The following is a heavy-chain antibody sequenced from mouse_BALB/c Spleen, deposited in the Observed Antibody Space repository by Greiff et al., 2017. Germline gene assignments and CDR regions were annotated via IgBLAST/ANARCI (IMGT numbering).Heavy chain of an antibody. CDR3: ARSPFTTGFDY. Sequence: EVQVVESGGGLVQPGGSRKLSCAASGFTFSSFGMHWVRQAPEKGLEWVAYISSGSSTIYYADTVKGRFTISRDNPKNTLFLQMTSLRSEDTAMYYCARSPFTTGFDYWGQGTTLTVSS. J-gene: IGHJ2*01. CDR1: GFTFSSFG. V-gene: IGHV5-17*02. D-gene: IGHD1-1*01. CDR2: ISSGSSTI.